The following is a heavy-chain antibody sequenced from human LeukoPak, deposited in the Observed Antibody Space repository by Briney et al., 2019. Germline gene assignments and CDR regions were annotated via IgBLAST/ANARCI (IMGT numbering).Heavy chain of an antibody. D-gene: IGHD3-22*01. CDR3: ASQYYYDSSGYSDYYYYYGMDV. CDR2: MNPNSGNT. Sequence: ASVKVSCKASGYTSTSYDINWVRQATGQGLEWMGWMNPNSGNTGYAQKFQGRVTMTRNTSISTAYMELSSLRSEDTAVYYCASQYYYDSSGYSDYYYYYGMDVWGQGTTVTVSS. J-gene: IGHJ6*02. V-gene: IGHV1-8*01. CDR1: GYTSTSYD.